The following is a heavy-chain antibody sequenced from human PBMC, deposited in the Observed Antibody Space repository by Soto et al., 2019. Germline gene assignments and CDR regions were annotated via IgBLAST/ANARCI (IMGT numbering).Heavy chain of an antibody. V-gene: IGHV3-74*01. CDR3: ASPYFAAGARRSLAL. D-gene: IGHD1-26*01. CDR1: GFTFSSSW. J-gene: IGHJ4*02. CDR2: INSDGSNT. Sequence: GGSLRLSCAASGFTFSSSWMHWVRQAPGKGLLWVSHINSDGSNTDYAGSVKGRFIISRDNAKNTLYLQMNSLTAEDTAVYYCASPYFAAGARRSLALWGQGTSVPV.